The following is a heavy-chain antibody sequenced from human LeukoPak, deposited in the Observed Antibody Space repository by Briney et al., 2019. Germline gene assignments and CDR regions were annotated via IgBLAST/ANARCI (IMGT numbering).Heavy chain of an antibody. Sequence: GGSLRLSCTASGFSLSGYWMSWVRQAPGQGLEWVANIGKDGSWIHYGDSVKGRFTISRDNAKNSLSLQMNSLRADDTAIYYCARDLDFYATDYWGQGTLVTVSS. J-gene: IGHJ4*02. CDR2: IGKDGSWI. CDR1: GFSLSGYW. CDR3: ARDLDFYATDY. D-gene: IGHD2/OR15-2a*01. V-gene: IGHV3-7*01.